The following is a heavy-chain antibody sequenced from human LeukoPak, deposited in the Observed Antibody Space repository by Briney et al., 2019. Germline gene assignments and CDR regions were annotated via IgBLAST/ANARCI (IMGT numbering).Heavy chain of an antibody. CDR2: IYPGDSET. V-gene: IGHV5-51*01. Sequence: GESLKISCKASGYRFTTYWIGWVRQMPGKGLEWMGFIYPGDSETRYSPSFQGQVTISADKSITTAFLQWSSLKASDTAMYHCARHPTNIQLWSIDYWGQGTLITVSS. CDR3: ARHPTNIQLWSIDY. CDR1: GYRFTTYW. D-gene: IGHD5-18*01. J-gene: IGHJ4*02.